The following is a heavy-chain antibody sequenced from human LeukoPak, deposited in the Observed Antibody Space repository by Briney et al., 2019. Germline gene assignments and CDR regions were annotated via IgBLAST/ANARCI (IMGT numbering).Heavy chain of an antibody. CDR1: GGSFSGYY. D-gene: IGHD2-21*02. Sequence: SETLSLTCAVYGGSFSGYYWSWIRQPPGKGLEWIGEINHSGSTNYNPSLKSRVTISVDTSKNQFSLKLSSVTAADTAVYYCARVVVTAISEYFQHWGQGTLVTVSS. CDR2: INHSGST. J-gene: IGHJ1*01. CDR3: ARVVVTAISEYFQH. V-gene: IGHV4-34*01.